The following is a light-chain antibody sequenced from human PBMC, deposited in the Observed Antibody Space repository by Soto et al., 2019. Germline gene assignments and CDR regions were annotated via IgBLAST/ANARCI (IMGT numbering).Light chain of an antibody. CDR2: NAS. J-gene: IGKJ1*01. CDR1: DSVSTK. Sequence: EIVLTQSPVTLSVSPGERATLSCRASDSVSTKLAWYQQKPGQAPRLLIYNASTRATAIPARFSGSWSGTEFILSISSLQSEDVAVYCCQHYNSWGAFGQGTKVEIK. CDR3: QHYNSWGA. V-gene: IGKV3-15*01.